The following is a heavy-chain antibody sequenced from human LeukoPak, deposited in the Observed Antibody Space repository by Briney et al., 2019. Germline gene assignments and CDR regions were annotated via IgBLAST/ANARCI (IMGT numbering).Heavy chain of an antibody. J-gene: IGHJ4*02. CDR2: IYYSGST. D-gene: IGHD3-9*01. V-gene: IGHV4-59*01. Sequence: SETLSLTCAVYGGSFSGYYWSWIRQPPGKGLEWIGYIYYSGSTNYNPSLKSRVTISVDTSKNQFSLKLSSVTAADTAVYYCARLRYFDSLPGYWGQGTLVTVSS. CDR3: ARLRYFDSLPGY. CDR1: GGSFSGYY.